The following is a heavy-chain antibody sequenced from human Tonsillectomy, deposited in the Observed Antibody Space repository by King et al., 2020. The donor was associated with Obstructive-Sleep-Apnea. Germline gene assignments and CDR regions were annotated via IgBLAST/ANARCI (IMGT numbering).Heavy chain of an antibody. CDR2: ISWNSGSI. CDR3: AKAGPVVRVLILDAFDI. J-gene: IGHJ3*02. V-gene: IGHV3-9*01. CDR1: GFTFDDYV. D-gene: IGHD3-10*01. Sequence: QLVQSGGGLVQPGRSLRVSCAASGFTFDDYVMHWVRQAPGKGLEWVSGISWNSGSIDYADSVKGRFTISRDNAKNSLYLQMNSLRAEDTALYYCAKAGPVVRVLILDAFDIWGQGTMVTVSS.